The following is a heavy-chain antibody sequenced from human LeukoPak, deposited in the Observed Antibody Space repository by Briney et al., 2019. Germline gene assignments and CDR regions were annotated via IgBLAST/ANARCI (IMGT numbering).Heavy chain of an antibody. CDR3: ARRDGYDAFDI. CDR1: GDSISGYY. D-gene: IGHD5-18*01. V-gene: IGHV4-59*08. Sequence: SETLSLTCTVSGDSISGYYWSWIRQPPGKGLEWIGYIYYSGSTNYNPSLKSRVTISVDTSKNQFSLKLSSMTAADTAVYYCARRDGYDAFDIWGQGTMVTVSS. J-gene: IGHJ3*02. CDR2: IYYSGST.